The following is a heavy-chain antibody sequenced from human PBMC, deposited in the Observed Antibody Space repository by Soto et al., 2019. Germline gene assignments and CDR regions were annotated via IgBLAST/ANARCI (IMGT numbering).Heavy chain of an antibody. V-gene: IGHV4-59*01. CDR3: ARGTVGATGGADY. CDR2: IYYSGST. Sequence: QVQLQESGPGLVKPSETLSLTCTVSGGSISSYYWSWIRQPPGKGLEWIGYIYYSGSTNYNPSLKSRVTISVDTSKNQFSLKLSSVTAADTAVYYCARGTVGATGGADYWGQGTLVTVSS. CDR1: GGSISSYY. J-gene: IGHJ4*02. D-gene: IGHD1-26*01.